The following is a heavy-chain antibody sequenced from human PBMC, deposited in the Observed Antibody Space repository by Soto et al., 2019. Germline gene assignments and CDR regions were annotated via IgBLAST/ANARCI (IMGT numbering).Heavy chain of an antibody. Sequence: ASETLSLTCTVSGGSISSSSYYWGWIRQPPGKGLEWIGSIYYSGSTYYNPSLKSRVTISVDTSKNQFSLKLSSVTAADTAVYYCARQGSYCSGGSCQYGMDVWGQGTTVTVS. J-gene: IGHJ6*02. CDR1: GGSISSSSYY. V-gene: IGHV4-39*01. D-gene: IGHD2-15*01. CDR2: IYYSGST. CDR3: ARQGSYCSGGSCQYGMDV.